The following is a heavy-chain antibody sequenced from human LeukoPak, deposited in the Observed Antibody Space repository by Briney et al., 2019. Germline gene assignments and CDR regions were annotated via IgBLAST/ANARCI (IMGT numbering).Heavy chain of an antibody. CDR2: ISGSGGST. Sequence: PGGSLRLSCAASGFTFSSYAMSWVRQAPGKGLEWVSAISGSGGSTYYADSVKGRFTISRDNSKNTLYLQMNSLRAEDTAVYYCAREIYDILTGYYAPVDYWGQGTLVTVSS. CDR3: AREIYDILTGYYAPVDY. V-gene: IGHV3-23*01. J-gene: IGHJ4*02. CDR1: GFTFSSYA. D-gene: IGHD3-9*01.